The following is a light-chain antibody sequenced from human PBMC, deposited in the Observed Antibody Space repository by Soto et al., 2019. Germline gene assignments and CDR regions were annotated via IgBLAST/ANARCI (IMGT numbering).Light chain of an antibody. CDR1: QSDSSY. Sequence: EIVLTQSPATLSLSPGERATLSCRASQSDSSYLAWYQQKPGQAPRLLIYGASNRATGIPARFSGSGSGTDFTLTISSLEPEDFAVYYCQHRGRWPRTFGQGTKLESK. CDR3: QHRGRWPRT. J-gene: IGKJ2*01. CDR2: GAS. V-gene: IGKV3-11*01.